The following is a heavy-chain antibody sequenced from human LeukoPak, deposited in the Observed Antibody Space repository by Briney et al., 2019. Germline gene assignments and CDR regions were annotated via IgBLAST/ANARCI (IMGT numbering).Heavy chain of an antibody. CDR3: ARDKGDIVVVVAARHSDAFDI. Sequence: GASVKVSCKASGYTFTSYGISWARQAPGQGLEWMGWISAYNGNTNYAQKLQGRVTMTTDTSTSTAYMELRSLRSDDTAVYYCARDKGDIVVVVAARHSDAFDIWGQGTMVTVSS. D-gene: IGHD2-15*01. V-gene: IGHV1-18*01. J-gene: IGHJ3*02. CDR1: GYTFTSYG. CDR2: ISAYNGNT.